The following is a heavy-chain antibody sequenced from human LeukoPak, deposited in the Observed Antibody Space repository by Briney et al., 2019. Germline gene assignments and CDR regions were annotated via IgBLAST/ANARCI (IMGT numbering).Heavy chain of an antibody. CDR2: IYYSGST. D-gene: IGHD1-14*01. V-gene: IGHV4-31*03. CDR3: ARFSPPENWFDP. Sequence: SQTLSLTCTVSGGSISSGGYYWSWIRQHPGKGLEWIGYIYYSGSTYYNPSLKNRVTISVDTSKNQFSLKLSSVTAADTAVYYCARFSPPENWFDPWGQGTLVTVSS. J-gene: IGHJ5*02. CDR1: GGSISSGGYY.